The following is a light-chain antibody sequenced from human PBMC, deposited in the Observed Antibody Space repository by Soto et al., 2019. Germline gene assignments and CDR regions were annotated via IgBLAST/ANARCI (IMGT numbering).Light chain of an antibody. J-gene: IGLJ2*01. CDR2: NIN. V-gene: IGLV1-44*01. CDR1: SSNIGTTT. Sequence: QSALTQPPSASGAPGQRVTISCSGSSSNIGTTTVNWYQHVPETAPKLLIYNINQRPSGVPDRFSGSRSGTSASLAISGLQSEDEADYYCSSWDDRLNGVVFGRGTKVTVL. CDR3: SSWDDRLNGVV.